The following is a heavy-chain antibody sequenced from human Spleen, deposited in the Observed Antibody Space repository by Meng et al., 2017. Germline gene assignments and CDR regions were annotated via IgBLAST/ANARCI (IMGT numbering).Heavy chain of an antibody. Sequence: EVQLVESGGGLVTPGGSLRLSCAASGFTFSSYSVNWVRQAPGKGLEWVSSISSSSDYIYYADSVKGRFTISIDNAKNSLYLQLNSLRAEDTAVFYCARDYYDSSGYLDPWGQGTLVTVSS. CDR2: ISSSSDYI. D-gene: IGHD3-22*01. CDR3: ARDYYDSSGYLDP. J-gene: IGHJ5*02. CDR1: GFTFSSYS. V-gene: IGHV3-21*01.